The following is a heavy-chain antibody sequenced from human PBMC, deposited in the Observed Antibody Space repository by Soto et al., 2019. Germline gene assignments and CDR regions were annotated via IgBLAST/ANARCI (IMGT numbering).Heavy chain of an antibody. CDR2: ICPLGAT. Sequence: TLSSTGSVPGVTVSYGAYSWNWIRQSPGKGLEWLGYICPLGATYYYPSFRSRFSLSVDRAMNQFFLSLNSMTAAAKAVYFGFRGGGYDSFVFWCQGIQVTVSS. CDR1: GVTVSYGAYS. V-gene: IGHV4-30-2*06. J-gene: IGHJ4*02. D-gene: IGHD5-12*01. CDR3: FRGGGYDSFVF.